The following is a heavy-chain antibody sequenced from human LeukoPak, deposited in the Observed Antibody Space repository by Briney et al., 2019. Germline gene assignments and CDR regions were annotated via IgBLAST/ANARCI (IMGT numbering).Heavy chain of an antibody. CDR3: ARVGTTYYDFWSGYYPIPYFDY. V-gene: IGHV4-31*03. CDR2: IYYSGST. CDR1: GVSISSGGYY. J-gene: IGHJ4*02. Sequence: NPSQTLSLTCTVSGVSISSGGYYWSWIRQHQGKGLEWIGYIYYSGSTYYNPSLKSRVTISVDTSKNQFSLKLSSVTAADTAVYYCARVGTTYYDFWSGYYPIPYFDYWGQGTLVTVSS. D-gene: IGHD3-3*01.